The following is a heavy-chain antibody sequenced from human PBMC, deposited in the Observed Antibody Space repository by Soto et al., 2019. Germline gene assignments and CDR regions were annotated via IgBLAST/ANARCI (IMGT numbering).Heavy chain of an antibody. Sequence: VGSLRLSCAASGFTFRRYAMSWVRQTPGKGLEWVSTLDESGTYTYYADSVKGRFSISRDNSKNTLSLQMNGLRTEDTTVYYCVKYIVGSTSRSLVYSGPGTLLTV. J-gene: IGHJ4*02. CDR3: VKYIVGSTSRSLVY. CDR2: LDESGTYT. CDR1: GFTFRRYA. V-gene: IGHV3-23*01. D-gene: IGHD1-26*01.